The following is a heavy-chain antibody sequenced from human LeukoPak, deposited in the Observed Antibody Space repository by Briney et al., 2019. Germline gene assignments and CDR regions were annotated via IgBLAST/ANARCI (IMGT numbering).Heavy chain of an antibody. J-gene: IGHJ3*02. CDR3: ARSYCGGDCSDAFDI. D-gene: IGHD2-21*02. CDR2: IYYSGST. V-gene: IGHV4-59*01. CDR1: GGSISSYY. Sequence: PSETLSLTCTVSGGSISSYYWSWIRQPPGKGLEWIGYIYYSGSTNYNPSLKSRVPISVDTSKNQFSLKLSSVTAADTAVYYCARSYCGGDCSDAFDIWGQGTMVTVSS.